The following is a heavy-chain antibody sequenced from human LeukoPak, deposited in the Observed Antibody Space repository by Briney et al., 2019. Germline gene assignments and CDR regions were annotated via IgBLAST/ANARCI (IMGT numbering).Heavy chain of an antibody. CDR1: GFTFSDYS. CDR2: IGISSGNT. CDR3: ARVQYYYDSSGYYYQNWFDP. Sequence: GGSLRLSCAASGFTFSDYSMNWVRQAPGKGLEWISYIGISSGNTKYADSVKGRFTISGDNAKNSLYLQMNSLRVEDTAVYYCARVQYYYDSSGYYYQNWFDPWGQGTLVTVSS. V-gene: IGHV3-48*04. D-gene: IGHD3-22*01. J-gene: IGHJ5*02.